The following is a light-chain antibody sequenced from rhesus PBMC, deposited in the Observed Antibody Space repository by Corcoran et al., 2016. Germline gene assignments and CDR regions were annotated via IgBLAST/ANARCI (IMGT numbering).Light chain of an antibody. V-gene: IGKV1S14*01. CDR1: QGISNY. J-gene: IGKJ1*01. Sequence: DIQMTQSPSSLSASVGDTVTITCRASQGISNYLAWYQKKPGKAPKPLIYYASNLQSGVPSRFSGSGSGTDFTLTISSLQPEDCATYYCQQHNSDPPWTFGQGTKVEIK. CDR2: YAS. CDR3: QQHNSDPPWT.